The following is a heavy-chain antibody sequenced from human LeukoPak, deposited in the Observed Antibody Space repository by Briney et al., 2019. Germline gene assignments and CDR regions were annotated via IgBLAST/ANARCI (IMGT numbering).Heavy chain of an antibody. V-gene: IGHV4-34*01. CDR1: GGSFSGYY. D-gene: IGHD2-8*01. J-gene: IGHJ4*02. CDR2: INHSGST. Sequence: PSETLSLTCAVYGGSFSGYYWSWIRQPPGKGLEWIGEINHSGSTNYNPFLKSRVTISVDTSKNQFSLKLNSVTAADTAVYYCARFWSGVDYLDYWGQGTLVTVSS. CDR3: ARFWSGVDYLDY.